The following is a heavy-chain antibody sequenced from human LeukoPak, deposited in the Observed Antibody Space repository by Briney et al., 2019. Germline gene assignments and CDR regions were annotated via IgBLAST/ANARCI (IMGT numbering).Heavy chain of an antibody. V-gene: IGHV3-21*01. CDR1: GITFNSYT. CDR2: ISSSSSYI. Sequence: PGGSLRLSCAASGITFNSYTMNWVRQAPGKGLEWVSSISSSSSYIYYAASVKGRFTISRDNAKNSLYLQMNSLRAENTAVYYCARELWFGDLTPGYWGQGTLVTVSS. D-gene: IGHD3-10*01. CDR3: ARELWFGDLTPGY. J-gene: IGHJ4*02.